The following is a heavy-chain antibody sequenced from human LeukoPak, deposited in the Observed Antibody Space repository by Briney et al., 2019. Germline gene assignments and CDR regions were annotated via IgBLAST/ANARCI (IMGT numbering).Heavy chain of an antibody. Sequence: PGGSLRLSCAASGFTFSSYGMHWVRQAPGKGLEWVAFIRYDGSNKYYADSVKGRFTISRDNSKNTLYLQMNSLRAEDTAVYYCAKLRYSSSWYLHPFDYWGQGTLVTVSS. CDR1: GFTFSSYG. CDR2: IRYDGSNK. D-gene: IGHD6-13*01. J-gene: IGHJ4*02. CDR3: AKLRYSSSWYLHPFDY. V-gene: IGHV3-30*02.